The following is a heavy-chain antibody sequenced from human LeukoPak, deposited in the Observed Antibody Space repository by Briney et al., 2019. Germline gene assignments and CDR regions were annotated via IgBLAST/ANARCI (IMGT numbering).Heavy chain of an antibody. J-gene: IGHJ4*02. CDR3: ATRSVVGR. CDR1: GFTLRSYG. D-gene: IGHD1-26*01. V-gene: IGHV3-23*01. Sequence: GGSLRLSCATSGFTLRSYGMSWVRQAPGKGLEWVSSISGSLDSTYYADSVKGRFTISRDNSKNTLFLEMNNLKAEDTAIYYCATRSVVGRGGQGTLVIVSS. CDR2: ISGSLDST.